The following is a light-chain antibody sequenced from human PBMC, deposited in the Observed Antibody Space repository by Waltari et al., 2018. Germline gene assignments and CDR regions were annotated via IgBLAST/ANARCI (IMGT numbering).Light chain of an antibody. V-gene: IGLV2-11*01. CDR1: SSDVGAYTY. J-gene: IGLJ3*02. CDR3: CSYAGSSTLV. CDR2: DVS. Sequence: QSALTQPRSVSGSPGQSVTISCTGTSSDVGAYTYVSWYQQHPARAPKLMIYDVSERPSGVSARFSGSKSGNTATLTISGLQADDGADYYCCSYAGSSTLVFGGGTTLTVV.